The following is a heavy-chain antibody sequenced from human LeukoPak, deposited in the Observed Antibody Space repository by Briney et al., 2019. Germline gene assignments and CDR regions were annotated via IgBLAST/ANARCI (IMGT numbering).Heavy chain of an antibody. CDR2: ISPYNGNT. Sequence: ASVKVSCKPYGYTFNTYVITGVRQAPGQGLEGWGWISPYNGNTNYAQKFQGRVTMTTDTSTSTAYMELRSLRSDDTAVYYCARGPHERSGYPDDWGQGTLVTVSS. D-gene: IGHD3-22*01. CDR3: ARGPHERSGYPDD. J-gene: IGHJ4*02. V-gene: IGHV1-18*01. CDR1: GYTFNTYV.